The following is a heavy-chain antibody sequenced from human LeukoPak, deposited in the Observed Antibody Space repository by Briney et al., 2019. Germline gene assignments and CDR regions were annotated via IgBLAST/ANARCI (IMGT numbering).Heavy chain of an antibody. CDR3: ITGRYFDWLLCNY. D-gene: IGHD3-9*01. J-gene: IGHJ4*02. CDR2: IKTKADGGTT. CDR1: GFTFSNAW. V-gene: IGHV3-15*01. Sequence: GGSLRLSCAASGFTFSNAWMSWVRQAPGKGLEWVGRIKTKADGGTTDYAAPVKGRFTISRDDSKNTLFLQMNSLRTEDTAVYYCITGRYFDWLLCNYWGQGTLVTVSS.